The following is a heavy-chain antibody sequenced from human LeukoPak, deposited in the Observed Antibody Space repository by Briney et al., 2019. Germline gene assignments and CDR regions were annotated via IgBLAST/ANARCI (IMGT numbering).Heavy chain of an antibody. Sequence: GESLKISCKGSGYSFTNYWIGWVRHMPGKGLEWMGIIYPGDSDTGYSPSFPGQVTISVDKSISTAYLQWSSLKASDTAMYYCARHIGLVAPDGFDIWGQGTMVTVSS. J-gene: IGHJ3*02. CDR1: GYSFTNYW. V-gene: IGHV5-51*01. CDR2: IYPGDSDT. D-gene: IGHD2-8*02. CDR3: ARHIGLVAPDGFDI.